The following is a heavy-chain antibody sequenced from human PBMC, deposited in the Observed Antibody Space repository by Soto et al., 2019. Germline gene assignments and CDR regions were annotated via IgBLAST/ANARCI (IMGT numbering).Heavy chain of an antibody. D-gene: IGHD1-26*01. CDR3: ARETSGSYPPYFDY. Sequence: SLRLSCAASGFTFSSYGMHWVRQAPGKGLEWVAVIWYDGSNKYYADSVKGRFTISRDNSKNTLYLQMNSLRAEDTAVYYCARETSGSYPPYFDYWGQGTLVTVSS. CDR1: GFTFSSYG. V-gene: IGHV3-33*01. CDR2: IWYDGSNK. J-gene: IGHJ4*02.